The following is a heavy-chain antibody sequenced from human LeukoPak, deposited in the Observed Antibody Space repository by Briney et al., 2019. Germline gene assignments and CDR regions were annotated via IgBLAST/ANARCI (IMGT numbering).Heavy chain of an antibody. J-gene: IGHJ4*02. V-gene: IGHV1-2*02. D-gene: IGHD6-19*01. Sequence: ASVKVSCKASGYTFTDYYTHWVRQAPGQGLEWMGWITPKSGGTNYAQKFQGRVTITRDPSISTAYMELSSLRSDDTAVYFCARDKGPVAGTGVGSFDHWGQGTLVTVSS. CDR1: GYTFTDYY. CDR2: ITPKSGGT. CDR3: ARDKGPVAGTGVGSFDH.